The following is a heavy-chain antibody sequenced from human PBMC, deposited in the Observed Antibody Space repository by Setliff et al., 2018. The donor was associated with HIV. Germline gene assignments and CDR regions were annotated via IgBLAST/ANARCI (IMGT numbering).Heavy chain of an antibody. J-gene: IGHJ4*02. Sequence: PSETLSLTCTVSGGSISSGNYYWSWIRQHPVKGLEWIGYIDSSGNTYYKSSLRSRVTLSVDNSKNQFSLNLSSVTAADTAVYYCARELRYNIMGANGHYFDYWGQGIMVTVSS. CDR3: ARELRYNIMGANGHYFDY. V-gene: IGHV4-31*03. D-gene: IGHD1-26*01. CDR2: IDSSGNT. CDR1: GGSISSGNYY.